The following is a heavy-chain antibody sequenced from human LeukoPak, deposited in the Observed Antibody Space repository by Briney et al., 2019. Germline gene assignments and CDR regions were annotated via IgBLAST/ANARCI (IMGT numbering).Heavy chain of an antibody. D-gene: IGHD6-6*01. J-gene: IGHJ4*02. V-gene: IGHV3-74*01. CDR2: ISPTGRTT. Sequence: GGSLRLSCTASGFSFSGHWMHWARQLPGKGLVWVSRISPTGRTTSYADSVKGRFTVSRDNAKNTLYLQVNNLRAEDTAVYYCARGPNSNWSGLDFWGQGTLLTVSS. CDR3: ARGPNSNWSGLDF. CDR1: GFSFSGHW.